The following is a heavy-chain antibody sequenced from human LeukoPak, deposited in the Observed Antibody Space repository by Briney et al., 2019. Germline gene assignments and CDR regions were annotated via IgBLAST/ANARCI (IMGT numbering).Heavy chain of an antibody. CDR1: GGSISSYY. CDR3: AGEANVDTAMVGYYFDY. D-gene: IGHD5-18*01. J-gene: IGHJ4*02. CDR2: IYYSGST. V-gene: IGHV4-59*12. Sequence: SETLSLTCTVSGGSISSYYWSWIRQPPGKGLEWIGYIYYSGSTNYNPSLKSRVTISVDTSKNQFSLKLSSVTAADTAVYYCAGEANVDTAMVGYYFDYWGQGTLVTVSS.